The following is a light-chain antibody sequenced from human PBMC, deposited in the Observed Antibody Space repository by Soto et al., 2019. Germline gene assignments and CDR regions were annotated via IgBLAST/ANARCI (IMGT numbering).Light chain of an antibody. Sequence: EIVLTQSPATLSLSPGERATLSCRASQSVSSYFAWYQQKPGQAPRLLTYDASNRDTGIPARFSGSGSGTDFPITISSLEAEDFAVYYCEQRSNWPPMYTFGQGTKLEIK. CDR1: QSVSSY. CDR3: EQRSNWPPMYT. J-gene: IGKJ2*01. CDR2: DAS. V-gene: IGKV3-11*01.